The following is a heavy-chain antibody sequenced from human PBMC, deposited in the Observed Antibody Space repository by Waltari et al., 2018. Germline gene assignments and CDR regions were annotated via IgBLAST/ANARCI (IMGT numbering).Heavy chain of an antibody. Sequence: QVQLVESGGGVVQPGRSPRLSCAASGFTFSSYGMHWVRQAPGKGLEWVAVIWYDGSNKYYADSVKGRFTISRDYSKNTLYLQMNSLRAEDTAVYYCARDGSGSYWTTYYYYGMDVWGQGTTVTVSS. CDR2: IWYDGSNK. D-gene: IGHD3-10*01. CDR3: ARDGSGSYWTTYYYYGMDV. CDR1: GFTFSSYG. J-gene: IGHJ6*02. V-gene: IGHV3-33*01.